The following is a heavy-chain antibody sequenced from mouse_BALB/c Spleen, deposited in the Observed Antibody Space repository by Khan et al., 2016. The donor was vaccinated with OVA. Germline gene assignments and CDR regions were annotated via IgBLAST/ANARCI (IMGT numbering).Heavy chain of an antibody. V-gene: IGHV5-6-5*01. CDR3: ERDNWFTY. CDR1: GFTFSNYA. J-gene: IGHJ3*01. CDR2: ISSGGST. Sequence: EVQLVESGGGLVKPGGSLKLSCAASGFTFSNYAMSWVRQTPEKRLEWVASISSGGSTYYPDSVKGRFTISRDNDRNILYLQMSSLRSEDTAMYYCERDNWFTYWGQGTLVTVSA.